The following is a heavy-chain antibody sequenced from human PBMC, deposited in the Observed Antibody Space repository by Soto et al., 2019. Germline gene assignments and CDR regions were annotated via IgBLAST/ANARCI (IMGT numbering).Heavy chain of an antibody. J-gene: IGHJ6*03. CDR2: MNPNSGNT. CDR1: GYTFTSYD. CDR3: ARGSAPPYYYYYMDV. V-gene: IGHV1-8*01. Sequence: ASVKVSCKASGYTFTSYDINWVRQATGQGLEWMGWMNPNSGNTGYAQKFQGRVTMTRNTSISTAYMELSSLRSEDTAVYYCARGSAPPYYYYYMDVWGKGTTVTVSS.